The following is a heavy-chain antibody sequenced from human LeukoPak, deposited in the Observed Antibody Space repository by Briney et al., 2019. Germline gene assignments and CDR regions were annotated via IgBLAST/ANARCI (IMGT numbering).Heavy chain of an antibody. CDR1: GGSFSGYY. J-gene: IGHJ5*02. CDR3: ARGCIAAAGTRSVDWFDP. D-gene: IGHD6-13*01. CDR2: INHSGST. V-gene: IGHV4-34*01. Sequence: SETLSLTCAVYGGSFSGYYWSWIRQPPGKGLEWIGEINHSGSTNYYPSLKSRVTISVDTSKNQFSLKLSSVTAADTAVYYCARGCIAAAGTRSVDWFDPWGQGTLVTVSS.